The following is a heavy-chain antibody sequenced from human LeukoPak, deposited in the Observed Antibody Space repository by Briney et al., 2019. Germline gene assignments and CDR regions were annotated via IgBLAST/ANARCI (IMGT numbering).Heavy chain of an antibody. Sequence: SQTLSLACAISGDSVSSNNVAWNWIRQSPSRGLEWLGRTYYRSKWYNQYAVSVKSRVTVNPDTSKNQFSLKLSSVTAADTAVYYCARQFTGLDFWSGYYKEGWFDPWGQGTLVTVSS. CDR1: GDSVSSNNVA. J-gene: IGHJ5*02. D-gene: IGHD3-3*01. V-gene: IGHV6-1*01. CDR3: ARQFTGLDFWSGYYKEGWFDP. CDR2: TYYRSKWYN.